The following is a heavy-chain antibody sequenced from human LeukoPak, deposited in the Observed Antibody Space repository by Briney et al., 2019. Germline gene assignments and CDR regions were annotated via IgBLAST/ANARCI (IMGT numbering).Heavy chain of an antibody. V-gene: IGHV4-59*01. CDR1: GGSISTFY. J-gene: IGHJ4*02. CDR3: ARSERYSSGWYFYFDY. CDR2: IYYSGST. Sequence: SETLSLTCTVSGGSISTFYWSWIRQPPGKGLEWIGYIYYSGSTNYNPSLKSRVTISIDTSKNQFSLNLSSVTAADTAVYYCARSERYSSGWYFYFDYWGQGTLVTVSS. D-gene: IGHD6-19*01.